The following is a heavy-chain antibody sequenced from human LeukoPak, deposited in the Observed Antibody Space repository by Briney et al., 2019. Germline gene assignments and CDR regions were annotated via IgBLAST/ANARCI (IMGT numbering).Heavy chain of an antibody. CDR3: ARGYSGSDGYGMDV. J-gene: IGHJ6*02. Sequence: PSETLSLTCAVYGGSFSGYHWSWIRQPPGKGLEWIGEINHSGSTNYNPSLKSRVTISVDTSKNQFSLKLSSVTAADTAVYYCARGYSGSDGYGMDVWGQGTTVTVSS. CDR2: INHSGST. V-gene: IGHV4-34*01. CDR1: GGSFSGYH. D-gene: IGHD1-26*01.